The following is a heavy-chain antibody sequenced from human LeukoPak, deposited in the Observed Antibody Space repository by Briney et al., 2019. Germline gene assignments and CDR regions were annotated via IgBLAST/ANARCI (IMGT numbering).Heavy chain of an antibody. D-gene: IGHD2-21*02. J-gene: IGHJ2*01. Sequence: ASVKVSCKAFGYTFTSNYMHWVRQAPGQGPEWMGVISPSGGSTTYAQKFQGRVTITADKSTSTAYMELSSLRSEDTAVYYCASLYCGGDCYDNWYFDLWGRGTLVTVSS. CDR2: ISPSGGST. CDR3: ASLYCGGDCYDNWYFDL. V-gene: IGHV1-46*01. CDR1: GYTFTSNY.